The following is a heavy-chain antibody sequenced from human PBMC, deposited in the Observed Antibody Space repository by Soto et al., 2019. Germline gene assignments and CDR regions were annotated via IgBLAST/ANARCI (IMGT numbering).Heavy chain of an antibody. D-gene: IGHD3-3*01. CDR1: GFTFSDYS. CDR2: ISSSSFTI. V-gene: IGHV3-48*01. Sequence: EVHLVESGGRLVQPGGSLRLSCAASGFTFSDYSMNWVRQAPGRGLEWVSYISSSSFTIHYADSVEGRFAISRDNAKNSLYLQMNSLRAEDTAVYYCARDYNDFWSGPFDYWGQGALVTVSS. CDR3: ARDYNDFWSGPFDY. J-gene: IGHJ4*02.